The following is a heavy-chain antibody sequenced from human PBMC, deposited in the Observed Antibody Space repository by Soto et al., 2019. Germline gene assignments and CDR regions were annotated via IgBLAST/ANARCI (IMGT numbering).Heavy chain of an antibody. J-gene: IGHJ6*01. Sequence: GGSLRLSGVASGLSFKTYAMRWVGQAPGRGMEWVSSISNSGGSTYYADSVKGRCTISRDNSKNTLNLQLNSRRAEDTAVYYSSKWYFHLVVLAGKSVGMDVCGQGTTVTVSS. V-gene: IGHV3-23*01. CDR3: SKWYFHLVVLAGKSVGMDV. D-gene: IGHD2-15*01. CDR2: ISNSGGST. CDR1: GLSFKTYA.